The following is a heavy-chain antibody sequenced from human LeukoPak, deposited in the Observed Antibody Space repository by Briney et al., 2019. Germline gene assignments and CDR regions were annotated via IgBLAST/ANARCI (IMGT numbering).Heavy chain of an antibody. D-gene: IGHD3-10*01. V-gene: IGHV3-33*01. Sequence: GRSLRLSCAASGFTFSSYGMHWVRQAPGKGLECVAIIWFDGSNKYYADSVKGRFTISRDNSKNTLYLQMNSLRDEDTAVYYCARDWRASRNYYKLFDYWGQGTLVTVSS. CDR1: GFTFSSYG. CDR3: ARDWRASRNYYKLFDY. J-gene: IGHJ4*02. CDR2: IWFDGSNK.